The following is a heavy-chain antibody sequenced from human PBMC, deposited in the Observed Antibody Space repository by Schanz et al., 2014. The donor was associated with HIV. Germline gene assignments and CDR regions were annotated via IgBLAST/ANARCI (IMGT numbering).Heavy chain of an antibody. J-gene: IGHJ6*02. CDR2: ISGSGGST. CDR3: AKDRITGTTGVPYYYYGMDV. Sequence: EVQLLESGGGLVQPGGSLRLSCAASGFTFSSYAMSWVRQAPGKGLEWVSTISGSGGSTYYADSVKGRFTISRDNSKSTLYLQMNSLRAEDTAVYYCAKDRITGTTGVPYYYYGMDVWGQGTTVTVSS. CDR1: GFTFSSYA. V-gene: IGHV3-23*01. D-gene: IGHD1-7*01.